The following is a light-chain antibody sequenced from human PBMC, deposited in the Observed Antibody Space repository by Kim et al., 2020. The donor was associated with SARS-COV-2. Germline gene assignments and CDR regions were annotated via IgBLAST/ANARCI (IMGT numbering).Light chain of an antibody. J-gene: IGLJ3*02. CDR2: SNV. CDR1: SSNIGSNP. CDR3: AAWDDSLNGYWV. Sequence: QRVTIACSGRSSNIGSNPVNWYQQIPGSAPKHLLYSNVERPSGVPDRFAGSKSGTSASLAISGLQSEDEADYHCAAWDDSLNGYWVFGGGTNLTVL. V-gene: IGLV1-44*01.